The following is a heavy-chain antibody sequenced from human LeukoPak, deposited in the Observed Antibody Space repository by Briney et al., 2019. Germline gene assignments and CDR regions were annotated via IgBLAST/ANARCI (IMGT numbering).Heavy chain of an antibody. Sequence: ASVKVSCKTSGYTFIDSFIHWMQQAPGKGFEWMGLIDPEDGATEYAERFQGRVTITADRSTDTAYLELTSLRSDDTAVYFCAARMRFWGQGTRVTASS. CDR1: GYTFIDSF. CDR3: AARMRF. D-gene: IGHD2/OR15-2a*01. V-gene: IGHV1-69-2*01. CDR2: IDPEDGAT. J-gene: IGHJ4*02.